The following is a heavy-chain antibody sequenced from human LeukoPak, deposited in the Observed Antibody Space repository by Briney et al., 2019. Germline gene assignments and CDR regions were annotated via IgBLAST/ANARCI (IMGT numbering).Heavy chain of an antibody. Sequence: ASVKVSCKVSGYTLTELSMHWVRQAPGKGLEWMGGFDPEDGETIYAQKFQGRVTMTEDTSTDTAYMELSSLRSEDTAVYYCATDISSSNAFDIWGQGTMVTVSS. CDR1: GYTLTELS. CDR2: FDPEDGET. D-gene: IGHD6-13*01. J-gene: IGHJ3*02. CDR3: ATDISSSNAFDI. V-gene: IGHV1-24*01.